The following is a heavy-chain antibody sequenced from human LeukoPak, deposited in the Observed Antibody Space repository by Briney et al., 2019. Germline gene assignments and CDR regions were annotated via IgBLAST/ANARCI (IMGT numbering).Heavy chain of an antibody. J-gene: IGHJ6*03. CDR2: ISGRGGHT. V-gene: IGHV3-23*01. Sequence: SGGSLRLSCAASGITFTSHAMSWVRQAPGKGLEWVSLISGRGGHTYYGGSVKGRFTISRDNSKSTLYLQLNSLRAEDTDVYYCAKGGVATMRDGYNYYYYYMEVWGRGTTVTVSS. D-gene: IGHD5-24*01. CDR3: AKGGVATMRDGYNYYYYYMEV. CDR1: GITFTSHA.